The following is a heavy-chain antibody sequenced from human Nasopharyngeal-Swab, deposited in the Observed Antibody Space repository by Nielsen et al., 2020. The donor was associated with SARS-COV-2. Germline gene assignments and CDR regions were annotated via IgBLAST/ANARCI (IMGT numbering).Heavy chain of an antibody. V-gene: IGHV1-69*06. Sequence: SVKVSCKASGCTFSSYAIRWVRQAPGQGLEWMGGIIPIFGTANYAQKFQGRVTITADKSTSTAYMELSSLRSEDTAVYYCARGRYDSSGSGDYWGQGTLVTVSS. CDR2: IIPIFGTA. CDR1: GCTFSSYA. CDR3: ARGRYDSSGSGDY. J-gene: IGHJ4*02. D-gene: IGHD3-22*01.